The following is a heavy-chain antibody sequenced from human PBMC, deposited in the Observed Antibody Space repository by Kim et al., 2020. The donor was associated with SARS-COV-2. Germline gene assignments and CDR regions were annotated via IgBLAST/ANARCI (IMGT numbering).Heavy chain of an antibody. J-gene: IGHJ4*02. V-gene: IGHV1-46*01. CDR2: INPSGGRP. CDR1: GYTFTNSQ. Sequence: ASVKVSCKASGYTFTNSQMHWVRQAPGQGLEWMGIINPSGGRPTYAQKFQGRVTMTGDTSTSTVYMEVNSLRSEDTALYYCARRPVAGAVAPRLDFDYWGQGTLVTVSS. CDR3: ARRPVAGAVAPRLDFDY. D-gene: IGHD6-19*01.